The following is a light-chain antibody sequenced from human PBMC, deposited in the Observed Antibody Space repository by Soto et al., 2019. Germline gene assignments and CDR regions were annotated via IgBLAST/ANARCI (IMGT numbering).Light chain of an antibody. J-gene: IGKJ1*01. CDR1: QMIYTW. CDR3: QQYSTFWT. V-gene: IGKV1-5*03. Sequence: DIQMTQSPSTLSASVGDRVTITCRASQMIYTWLAWYQQKPGKAPKLLIYEASSLDVGVPSRLSGSGSGTEFTLTISSLQLEDFATYYCQQYSTFWTFGQGTKVDIK. CDR2: EAS.